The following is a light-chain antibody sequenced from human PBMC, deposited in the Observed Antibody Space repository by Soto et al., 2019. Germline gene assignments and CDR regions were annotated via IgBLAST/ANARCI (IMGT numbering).Light chain of an antibody. CDR3: SSYTRSSPIYV. CDR1: SSDVGGYNY. V-gene: IGLV2-14*01. Sequence: QSALTQPASVSGSPGQSITISCTGTSSDVGGYNYVSWYQQHPGKAPKLMIYDVSNRPSGVSNRFYGSKSGNTASLTISGLQAEDEADYYCSSYTRSSPIYVFGTGTKLTVL. J-gene: IGLJ1*01. CDR2: DVS.